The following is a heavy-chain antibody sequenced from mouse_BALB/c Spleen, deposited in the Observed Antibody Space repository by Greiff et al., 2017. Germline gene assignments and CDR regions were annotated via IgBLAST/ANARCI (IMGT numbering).Heavy chain of an antibody. J-gene: IGHJ4*01. D-gene: IGHD1-1*01. CDR2: ISNGGGST. CDR1: GFTFSSYT. V-gene: IGHV5-12-2*01. Sequence: EVMLVESGGGLVQPGGSLKLSCAASGFTFSSYTMSWVRQTPEKRLEWVAYISNGGGSTYYPDTVKGRFTISRDNAKNTLYLQMSSLKSEDTAMYYCARHPLTVVAGYYYAMDYWGQGTSVTVSS. CDR3: ARHPLTVVAGYYYAMDY.